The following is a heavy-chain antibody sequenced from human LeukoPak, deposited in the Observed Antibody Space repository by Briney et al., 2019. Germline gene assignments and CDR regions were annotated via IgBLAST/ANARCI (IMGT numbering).Heavy chain of an antibody. Sequence: ASVRVSCKPSGYTFTGYYIHWVRQAPGQGLEGMGWINPNTGATIYAHKFQGRVSMTRDTSISTAYMELTGLRSGDTALYYCARDRVGSGWPRPYYFEFWGQGTLVTVSS. J-gene: IGHJ4*02. CDR2: INPNTGAT. V-gene: IGHV1-2*02. CDR1: GYTFTGYY. D-gene: IGHD6-19*01. CDR3: ARDRVGSGWPRPYYFEF.